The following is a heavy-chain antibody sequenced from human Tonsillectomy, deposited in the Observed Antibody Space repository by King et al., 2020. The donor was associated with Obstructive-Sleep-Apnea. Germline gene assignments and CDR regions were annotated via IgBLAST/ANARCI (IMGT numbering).Heavy chain of an antibody. Sequence: VQLVESGGGLVQPGGSLRLSCAASGFTFSSYSMNWVRQAPGKGLEWVSYISSSSSTIYYADSVKGRFTISRDNAKNSLYLQMNSLRAEDTAVYYCARDIWGSYRSTGFDYWGQGTLVTVSS. CDR1: GFTFSSYS. V-gene: IGHV3-48*04. CDR2: ISSSSSTI. CDR3: ARDIWGSYRSTGFDY. J-gene: IGHJ4*02. D-gene: IGHD3-16*02.